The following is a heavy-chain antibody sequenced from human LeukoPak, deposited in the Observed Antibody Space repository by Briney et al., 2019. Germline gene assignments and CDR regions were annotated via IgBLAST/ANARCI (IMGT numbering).Heavy chain of an antibody. CDR1: GFTFDDYA. D-gene: IGHD2-15*01. Sequence: GGSLRLSCAASGFTFDDYAMHWVRQAPGKGLEWVSGISWNSGSIGYADSVKGRFTISRDNAKNSLYLQMNSLRAEDTALYYCAKEGVAVAGALAEFFQHWARGTLVTVSS. V-gene: IGHV3-9*01. J-gene: IGHJ1*01. CDR2: ISWNSGSI. CDR3: AKEGVAVAGALAEFFQH.